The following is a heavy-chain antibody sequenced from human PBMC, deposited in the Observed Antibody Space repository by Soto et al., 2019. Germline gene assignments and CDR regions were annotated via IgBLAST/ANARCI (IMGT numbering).Heavy chain of an antibody. CDR2: SYSGGST. CDR1: GFTGSSNY. CDR3: ARDPRYYVFWSGYWPAPKCMNV. V-gene: IGHV3-53*01. D-gene: IGHD3-3*01. J-gene: IGHJ6*04. Sequence: GGTLRLSCAASGFTGSSNYMSWVPQAPGKGLDWGSVSYSGGSTYYADSGKGRFTIARDNSKNTLYLQMNSLRAEDTGVYYCARDPRYYVFWSGYWPAPKCMNVCCKRTTVTVSS.